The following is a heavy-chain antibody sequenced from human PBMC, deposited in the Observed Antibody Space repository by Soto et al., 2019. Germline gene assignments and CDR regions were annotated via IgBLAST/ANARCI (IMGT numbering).Heavy chain of an antibody. J-gene: IGHJ4*02. V-gene: IGHV1-3*01. CDR1: GYTFTNYA. CDR3: ARADYDILTGLFY. D-gene: IGHD3-9*01. CDR2: INAGNGNT. Sequence: GASVKVSCKASGYTFTNYAMHWVRQAPGQRLEWMGWINAGNGNTKYSQKLQGRVTMTTDTSTSTAYMELRSLRSDDTAVYYCARADYDILTGLFYWGQGTLVTVSS.